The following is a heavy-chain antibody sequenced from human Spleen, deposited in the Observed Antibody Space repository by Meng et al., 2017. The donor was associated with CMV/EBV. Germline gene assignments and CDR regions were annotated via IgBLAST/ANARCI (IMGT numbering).Heavy chain of an antibody. CDR2: IYYSGST. J-gene: IGHJ5*02. CDR1: GGSISSGDYY. CDR3: ARGGKELDNWFDP. V-gene: IGHV4-30-4*08. D-gene: IGHD1-7*01. Sequence: SGGSISSGDYYWSWIRQPPGKGLEWIGYIYYSGSTYYNPSLKSRVTISVDTSKNQFSLKPSSVTAADTAVYYCARGGKELDNWFDPWGQGTLVTVSS.